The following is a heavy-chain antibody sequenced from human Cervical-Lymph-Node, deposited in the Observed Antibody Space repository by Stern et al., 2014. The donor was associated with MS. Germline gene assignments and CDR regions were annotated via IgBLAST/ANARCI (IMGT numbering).Heavy chain of an antibody. CDR2: INEDGRIT. V-gene: IGHV3-74*01. CDR1: GFTFSTYW. CDR3: ARDLAGRDDF. Sequence: EQLVQSGGGLVQPGGSLRLSCAASGFTFSTYWMHWVRQAPGKGLVWVSRINEDGRITNYADSVKGRFTISRDNAKNTLYLQMTGLRAEDTAVYYCARDLAGRDDFWGQGTLVTVS. J-gene: IGHJ4*02.